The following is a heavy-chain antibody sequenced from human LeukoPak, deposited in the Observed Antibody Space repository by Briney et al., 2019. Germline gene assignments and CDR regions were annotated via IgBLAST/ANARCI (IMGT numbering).Heavy chain of an antibody. CDR3: ARIFIRNGYSSYFAC. J-gene: IGHJ4*02. V-gene: IGHV4-38-2*02. CDR1: GFSISSGHY. Sequence: SETLSLTCTVSGFSISSGHYWGWVRQPPGAGLEGIGIVYQSGTTYYNPSLKSRVTTSMDMSKNQFSLRLRPVTAADTAVYYCARIFIRNGYSSYFACWGQGTLVTVSS. CDR2: VYQSGTT. D-gene: IGHD5-18*01.